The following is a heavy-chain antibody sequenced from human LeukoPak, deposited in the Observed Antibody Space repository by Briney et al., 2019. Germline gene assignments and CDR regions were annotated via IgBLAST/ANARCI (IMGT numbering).Heavy chain of an antibody. D-gene: IGHD5-12*01. CDR2: ISGSGGST. J-gene: IGHJ4*02. Sequence: GGSLRLSCAASGFTFSSYAMSWVRQAPGKGLEWVSAISGSGGSTYYADSVKGRFTISRDNSKNTLYLQMNSLRAEDTAVYYCAKDDVQIVAPLVGFYWGQGTLVTVSS. V-gene: IGHV3-23*01. CDR1: GFTFSSYA. CDR3: AKDDVQIVAPLVGFY.